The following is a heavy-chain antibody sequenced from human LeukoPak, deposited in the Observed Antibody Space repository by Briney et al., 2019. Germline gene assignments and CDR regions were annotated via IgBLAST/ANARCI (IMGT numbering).Heavy chain of an antibody. J-gene: IGHJ4*02. Sequence: SETLSLTCAVYGGSFSGYYWTWIRQPPGKGLEWIGEINHSGNINYNPSLKSRLTISVDTSKNQFSLKLSSMTAADTAAYYCARGRRWWGQGALVTVSS. CDR2: INHSGNI. V-gene: IGHV4-34*01. D-gene: IGHD5-24*01. CDR3: ARGRRW. CDR1: GGSFSGYY.